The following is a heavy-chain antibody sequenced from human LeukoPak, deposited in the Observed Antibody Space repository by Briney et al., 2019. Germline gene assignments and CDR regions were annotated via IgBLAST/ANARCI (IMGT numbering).Heavy chain of an antibody. CDR2: IKQDGNEK. J-gene: IGHJ4*02. CDR1: GFTFRTYW. CDR3: ARLLAYNSGGEAFDH. D-gene: IGHD1-20*01. Sequence: PGGSLRLSCAASGFTFRTYWMSWVRQAPGKGLEWVANIKQDGNEKYFVDSVKGRFSISRDNAKNSLYLQMNSLRAEDTAVYYCARLLAYNSGGEAFDHWGQGTLVTVSS. V-gene: IGHV3-7*01.